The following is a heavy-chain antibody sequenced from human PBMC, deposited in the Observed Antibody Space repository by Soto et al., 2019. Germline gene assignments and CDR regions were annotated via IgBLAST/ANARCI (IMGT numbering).Heavy chain of an antibody. CDR3: ASATTVTTVQHGAYYYYYMDV. CDR1: GFTVSSNY. D-gene: IGHD4-17*01. CDR2: IYSGGST. V-gene: IGHV3-53*04. Sequence: HPGGSLRLSCAASGFTVSSNYMSWVRQAPGKGLEWVSVIYSGGSTYYADSVKGRFTISRHNSKNTLYLQMNSLRAEDTAVYYCASATTVTTVQHGAYYYYYMDVWGKGTTVTVSS. J-gene: IGHJ6*03.